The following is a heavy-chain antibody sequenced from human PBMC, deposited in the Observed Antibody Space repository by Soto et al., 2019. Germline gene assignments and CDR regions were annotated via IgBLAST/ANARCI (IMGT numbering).Heavy chain of an antibody. V-gene: IGHV5-10-1*01. CDR2: IDPSDSYT. J-gene: IGHJ4*02. CDR1: GYSFTSYW. CDR3: ARSPRSSPYFDY. Sequence: GESLKISCKGSGYSFTSYWISWVRQMPGKGLEWMGRIDPSDSYTNYSPPFQGHVTISADKSISTAYLQWSSLKASDTAFYFCARSPRSSPYFDYWGQGALVTVSS. D-gene: IGHD6-13*01.